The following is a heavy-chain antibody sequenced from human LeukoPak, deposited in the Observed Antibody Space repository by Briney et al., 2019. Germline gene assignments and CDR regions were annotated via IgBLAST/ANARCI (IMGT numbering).Heavy chain of an antibody. J-gene: IGHJ4*02. V-gene: IGHV1-2*06. CDR3: ARVGGIQQGDY. CDR2: INPNRGGT. D-gene: IGHD5-18*01. Sequence: GASVKVSCKASGYTFTGYYMHWVRQAPGQGLEWVGRINPNRGGTNYAQKFQVRVTMTRDTSITTAYMELSRLRSDDTAVYYCARVGGIQQGDYWGQGTLVTVSS. CDR1: GYTFTGYY.